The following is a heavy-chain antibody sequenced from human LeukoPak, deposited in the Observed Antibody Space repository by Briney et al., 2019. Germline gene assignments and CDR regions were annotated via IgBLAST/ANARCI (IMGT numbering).Heavy chain of an antibody. J-gene: IGHJ4*02. D-gene: IGHD3-3*01. Sequence: SETLSLTCTVSGDITHYWGWIRQPPGKGLECIGSIYYSGSTYYNPSLKSRVTISVDTSKNQFSLKLSSVTAADTAVYYCARYDFWSGYLPRLGYWGQGTLVTVSS. CDR3: ARYDFWSGYLPRLGY. V-gene: IGHV4-39*01. CDR1: GDITHY. CDR2: IYYSGST.